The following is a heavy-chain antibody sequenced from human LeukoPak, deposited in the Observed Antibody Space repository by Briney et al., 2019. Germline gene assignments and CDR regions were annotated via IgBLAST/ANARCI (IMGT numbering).Heavy chain of an antibody. CDR2: INHSGST. Sequence: PSETLSLTCAVYGGSSSGYYWSWIRQPPGKGLEWIGEINHSGSTNYNPSLKSRVTISVDTSKNQFSLKLSSVTAADTAVYYCARGLLTGYSGSWYVGSYNWFDPWGQGTLVTVSS. J-gene: IGHJ5*02. CDR1: GGSSSGYY. D-gene: IGHD6-13*01. V-gene: IGHV4-34*01. CDR3: ARGLLTGYSGSWYVGSYNWFDP.